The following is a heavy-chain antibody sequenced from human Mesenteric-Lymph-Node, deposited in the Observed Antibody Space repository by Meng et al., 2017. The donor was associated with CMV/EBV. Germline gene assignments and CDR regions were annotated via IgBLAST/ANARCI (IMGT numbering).Heavy chain of an antibody. J-gene: IGHJ5*02. Sequence: ASVKVSCKASGYSFTAYYIHWVRQAPGQGLEWMGWINPNSGDINYAQKFQGRVTMTRETSINTAYMELARLTSDDTAVYYCATLEVVVPATYEPGGAYWFDPWGQGTLVTVSS. CDR2: INPNSGDI. V-gene: IGHV1-2*02. CDR3: ATLEVVVPATYEPGGAYWFDP. CDR1: GYSFTAYY. D-gene: IGHD2-21*02.